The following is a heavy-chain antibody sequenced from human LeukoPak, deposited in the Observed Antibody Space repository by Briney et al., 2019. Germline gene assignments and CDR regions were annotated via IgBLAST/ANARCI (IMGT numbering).Heavy chain of an antibody. CDR3: ARDRAKVTTGPTYYYMDV. CDR2: INAGNGNT. V-gene: IGHV1-3*03. D-gene: IGHD4-11*01. J-gene: IGHJ6*03. CDR1: GYTFTSYA. Sequence: GASVKVSCKASGYTFTSYAMHWVRQAPGQRLEWMGWINAGNGNTKYSQEFQGRVTITRDTSAGTAYMELSSLRSEDMAVYYCARDRAKVTTGPTYYYMDVWGKGTTVTVSS.